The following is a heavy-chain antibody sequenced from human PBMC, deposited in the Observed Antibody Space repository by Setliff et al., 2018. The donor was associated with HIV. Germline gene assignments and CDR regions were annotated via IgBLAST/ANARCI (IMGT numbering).Heavy chain of an antibody. V-gene: IGHV1-2*04. J-gene: IGHJ4*02. D-gene: IGHD3-22*01. Sequence: ASVKVSCKASGYTFIGYYMHWVRQAPGQGLEWMGWINSNSGGTNYAQKFQGWVTMTRDTSISTAYMELSRLRSDDTAVYYCARGAYYYDSSASDYFDYWGQGTLVTVSS. CDR1: GYTFIGYY. CDR2: INSNSGGT. CDR3: ARGAYYYDSSASDYFDY.